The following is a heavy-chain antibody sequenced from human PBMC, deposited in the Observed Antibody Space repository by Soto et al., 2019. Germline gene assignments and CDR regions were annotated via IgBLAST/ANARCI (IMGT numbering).Heavy chain of an antibody. CDR2: ISYDGSNE. CDR1: GITFSSYA. V-gene: IGHV3-33*01. CDR3: ARDSRGSGTNDY. D-gene: IGHD3-10*01. J-gene: IGHJ4*02. Sequence: QVQLVESGGGVVQPGRSLRLSCAASGITFSSYAMHWVRQTPGKGLEWVAVISYDGSNEYYADSVKGRFTISRDNPKNPLYLQMNSMRAEDTAVYYCARDSRGSGTNDYWGQGTLVTVSS.